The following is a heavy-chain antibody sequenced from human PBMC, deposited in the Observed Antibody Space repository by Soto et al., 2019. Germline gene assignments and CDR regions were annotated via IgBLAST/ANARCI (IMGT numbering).Heavy chain of an antibody. CDR1: GGSISSGGYY. CDR3: ARVGIITGGVYPLDY. D-gene: IGHD6-13*01. CDR2: IYYSGST. Sequence: SETLSLTCTVSGGSISSGGYYWSWIRQHPGKGLEWIGYIYYSGSTYYNPSLKSRVTISVDTSKNQFSLKLSSVTAAATAVYYCARVGIITGGVYPLDYWGQGTLVTVSS. J-gene: IGHJ4*02. V-gene: IGHV4-31*03.